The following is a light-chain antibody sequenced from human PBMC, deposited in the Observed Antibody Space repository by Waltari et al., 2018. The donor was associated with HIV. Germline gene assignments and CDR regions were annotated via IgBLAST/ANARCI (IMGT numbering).Light chain of an antibody. CDR2: EVS. CDR1: SSDAGGYNY. Sequence: QSSLTQPASASGSPGQPITISSTGTSSDAGGYNYVSCYQHHPGKAPKLMIYEVSNRPSGVSNRFSGSKSGNTASLTISGLQAEDEADYYCSSYASSSTPYVFGTGTKVTVL. V-gene: IGLV2-14*01. J-gene: IGLJ1*01. CDR3: SSYASSSTPYV.